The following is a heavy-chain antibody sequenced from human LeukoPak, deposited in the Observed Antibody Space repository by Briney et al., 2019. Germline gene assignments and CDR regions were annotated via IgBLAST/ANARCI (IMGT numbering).Heavy chain of an antibody. D-gene: IGHD4-23*01. J-gene: IGHJ4*02. CDR1: GFTFSSSG. Sequence: PGGSLRLSCAASGFTFSSSGMHWVRQAPGKGLEWVAVISYDGGNKYYADSVKGRFTFSRDNSKNTLYLQMNSLRAEDTAVYYCAHGGNSPFDYWGQGTLVTVSS. V-gene: IGHV3-30*03. CDR3: AHGGNSPFDY. CDR2: ISYDGGNK.